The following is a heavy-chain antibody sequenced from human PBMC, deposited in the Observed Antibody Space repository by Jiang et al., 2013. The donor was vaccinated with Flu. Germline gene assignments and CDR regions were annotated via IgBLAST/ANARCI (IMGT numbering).Heavy chain of an antibody. Sequence: GWVRQMPGKAWSGWGSSILVTLIPDTARPSQGQVTISADKSISTAYLQWSSLKASDTAMYYCARPGDGYKVDYWGQGTLVTVSS. D-gene: IGHD5-24*01. CDR3: ARPGDGYKVDY. CDR2: SILVTLIP. V-gene: IGHV5-51*01. J-gene: IGHJ4*02.